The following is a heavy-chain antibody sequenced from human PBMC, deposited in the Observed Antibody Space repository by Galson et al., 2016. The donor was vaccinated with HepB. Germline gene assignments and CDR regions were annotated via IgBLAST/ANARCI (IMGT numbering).Heavy chain of an antibody. Sequence: ETLSLTCNVSGGSVSSTRYYWTWIRQPPGGGLEWIGYIFYSANTNYNPPLRSRVTMSVDTSKNQFSLKLSSVTAADTAVYCCATEMRASNSGLDSWGQGTLVTVSS. V-gene: IGHV4-61*01. CDR2: IFYSANT. CDR3: ATEMRASNSGLDS. D-gene: IGHD6-19*01. CDR1: GGSVSSTRYY. J-gene: IGHJ4*02.